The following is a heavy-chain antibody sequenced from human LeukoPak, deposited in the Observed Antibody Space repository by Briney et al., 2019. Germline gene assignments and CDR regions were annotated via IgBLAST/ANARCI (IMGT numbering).Heavy chain of an antibody. D-gene: IGHD3-22*01. J-gene: IGHJ4*02. Sequence: GASVKVSCKASGYTFTSYYMHWVRQAPGQGLEWMGIINPSGGSTSYAQKFQGRVTMTRDTSTSTVYMELSSLRSEDTAVYYCARDLGYYDSSGYPAQGLDYWGQGTLVTVSS. V-gene: IGHV1-46*01. CDR3: ARDLGYYDSSGYPAQGLDY. CDR1: GYTFTSYY. CDR2: INPSGGST.